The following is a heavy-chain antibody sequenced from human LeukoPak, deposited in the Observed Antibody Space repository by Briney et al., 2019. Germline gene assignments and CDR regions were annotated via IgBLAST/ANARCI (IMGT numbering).Heavy chain of an antibody. J-gene: IGHJ4*02. Sequence: SETLSLTCAVYGGASSGYYGTWTPHSPGKGLEWIGAIEHQGSTNYNPSRKSRFTISVDTSKSQFSLRLSSVTAADTAVYYCAWTRHGYLRCWGQGTLVSVSS. CDR3: AWTRHGYLRC. CDR2: IEHQGST. D-gene: IGHD5-18*01. CDR1: GGASSGYY. V-gene: IGHV4-34*01.